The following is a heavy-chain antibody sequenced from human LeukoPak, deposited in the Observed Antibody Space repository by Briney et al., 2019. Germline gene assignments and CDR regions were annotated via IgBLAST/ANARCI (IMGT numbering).Heavy chain of an antibody. V-gene: IGHV4-39*01. J-gene: IGHJ4*02. CDR2: IYYSGST. D-gene: IGHD6-13*01. Sequence: SETLSLTCTVSGGSISSYYWGWIRQPPGKGLEWIGSIYYSGSTYYNPSLKSRVTISVDTSKNQFSLKLSSVTAADTAVYYCARQRSSWYYFDYWGQGTLVTVSS. CDR3: ARQRSSWYYFDY. CDR1: GGSISSYY.